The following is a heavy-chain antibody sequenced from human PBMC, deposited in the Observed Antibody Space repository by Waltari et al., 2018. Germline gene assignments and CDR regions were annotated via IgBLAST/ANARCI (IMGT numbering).Heavy chain of an antibody. CDR3: VRDRGMDA. CDR1: GFTFSRYW. CDR2: ITSDGSNT. V-gene: IGHV3-74*01. Sequence: EVQLVESGGGLVQPGGSLRLSCAASGFTFSRYWRDWVRQAPGTGLAWVSHITSDGSNTGYADSVKGRFTISRDNAKNTLYMEMNSLRDEDTAVYYCVRDRGMDAWGQGTTVTVSS. J-gene: IGHJ6*02.